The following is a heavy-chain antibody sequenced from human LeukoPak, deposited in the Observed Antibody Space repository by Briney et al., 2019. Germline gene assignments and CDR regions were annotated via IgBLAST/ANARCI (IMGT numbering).Heavy chain of an antibody. D-gene: IGHD5-24*01. V-gene: IGHV1-69*05. J-gene: IGHJ4*02. CDR1: GGTFSSYA. CDR3: ARDPYRDGYTFFDY. CDR2: IIPIFGTA. Sequence: ASVKVSCKASGGTFSSYAISWVRQAPGQGLEWMGGIIPIFGTANYAQKFQGRVTITTDESTSTAYMELSSLRSEDTAVYYCARDPYRDGYTFFDYWGQGTLVTVSS.